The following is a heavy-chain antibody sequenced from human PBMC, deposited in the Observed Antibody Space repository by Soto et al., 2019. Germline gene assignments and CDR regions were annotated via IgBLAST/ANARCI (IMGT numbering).Heavy chain of an antibody. J-gene: IGHJ4*02. CDR3: AKDKPGTTSFDY. D-gene: IGHD1-1*01. CDR2: ISDRGDTT. V-gene: IGHV3-23*01. CDR1: GLSISSNA. Sequence: GSLRLSCAASGLSISSNAMYWVRQAPGKGLEWVSAISDRGDTTHYADSVKGRFTISRDTSKNTLYLQLNTLRADDTAVYYCAKDKPGTTSFDYWGQGTLVTVSS.